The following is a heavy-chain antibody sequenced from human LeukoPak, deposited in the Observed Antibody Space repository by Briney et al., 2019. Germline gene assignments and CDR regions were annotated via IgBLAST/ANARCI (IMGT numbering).Heavy chain of an antibody. D-gene: IGHD1-26*01. CDR2: ISSNGDST. V-gene: IGHV3-64D*06. Sequence: PGGSLRLSCSASGFTFCSYAMHWVRQAPGKGLEYVSAISSNGDSTHYADSVKGRFTISRDNSQNTLYLQMSSLRAEDTAVYYCVQVKEGSYYSHYGMDVWGQGTTVTVS. CDR1: GFTFCSYA. CDR3: VQVKEGSYYSHYGMDV. J-gene: IGHJ6*02.